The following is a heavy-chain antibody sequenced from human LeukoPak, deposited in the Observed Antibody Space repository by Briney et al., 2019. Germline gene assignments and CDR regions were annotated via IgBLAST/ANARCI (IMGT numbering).Heavy chain of an antibody. J-gene: IGHJ1*01. Sequence: AGSLRLSCAASGFTFSSYSLNCVLQPPRRELQWVSSISSSSSSIYYAASVKGRFTISRDNAKNSLYLQMNSLRAEDTAVYYCASPIGSSTWPRSFQHWGQGTLLTVSS. CDR2: ISSSSSSI. D-gene: IGHD6-13*01. CDR1: GFTFSSYS. V-gene: IGHV3-21*01. CDR3: ASPIGSSTWPRSFQH.